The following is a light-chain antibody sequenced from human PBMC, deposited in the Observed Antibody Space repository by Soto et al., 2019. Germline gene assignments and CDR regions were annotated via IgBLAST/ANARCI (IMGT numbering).Light chain of an antibody. V-gene: IGLV1-40*01. J-gene: IGLJ1*01. CDR1: SSNIGAGYD. CDR3: QSYDSSLSGRDV. CDR2: GNS. Sequence: QSVLTQPPSVSGAPGQRVTISCTGSSSNIGAGYDVHWYQQLPGTAPKLLIYGNSNRPSGVPDRFSGSKSGTSPSLAITGLQAEDEADYYCQSYDSSLSGRDVFGTGTKLTVL.